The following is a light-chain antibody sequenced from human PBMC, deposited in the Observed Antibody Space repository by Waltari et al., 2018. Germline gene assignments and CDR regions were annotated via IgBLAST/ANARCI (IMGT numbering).Light chain of an antibody. Sequence: QSALTQPASVSGSPGQSITIPCPGTSSDVGSYNLFSWYQQPPGKAPKLLIYEVTKRPSGIFTRFSGSKSGNTASLTISGLQAGDEADYYCCSYAGRTTHVFGTGTKVTVL. J-gene: IGLJ1*01. CDR1: SSDVGSYNL. CDR3: CSYAGRTTHV. V-gene: IGLV2-23*02. CDR2: EVT.